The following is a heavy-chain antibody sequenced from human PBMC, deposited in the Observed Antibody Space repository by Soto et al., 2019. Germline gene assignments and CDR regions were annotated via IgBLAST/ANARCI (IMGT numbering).Heavy chain of an antibody. CDR3: AHTGHFGYRLDV. CDR2: IYWDDDK. V-gene: IGHV2-5*02. CDR1: GFSLSTIGEG. Sequence: SCPTLVNPTQPLTLTCVLSGFSLSTIGEGVGWIRQPPGKALEWLALIYWDDDKRYSPSLESRLTIIKDTSENQVVLRMTNMDPVDTATYYCAHTGHFGYRLDVWGQGT. J-gene: IGHJ6*01. D-gene: IGHD3-16*01.